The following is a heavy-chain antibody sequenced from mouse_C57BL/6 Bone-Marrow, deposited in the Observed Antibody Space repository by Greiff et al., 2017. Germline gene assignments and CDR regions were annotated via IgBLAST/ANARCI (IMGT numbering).Heavy chain of an antibody. CDR2: INPYNGDT. D-gene: IGHD1-1*01. Sequence: EVHLVESGPELVKPGDSVKISCKASGYSFTGYFMNWVMQSHGKSLEWIGRINPYNGDTFYNQKFKGKATLTVDKSSSTAHMELRSLTSEDSAVYYCARATVVATRYFDVWGTGTTVTVSS. J-gene: IGHJ1*03. V-gene: IGHV1-20*01. CDR1: GYSFTGYF. CDR3: ARATVVATRYFDV.